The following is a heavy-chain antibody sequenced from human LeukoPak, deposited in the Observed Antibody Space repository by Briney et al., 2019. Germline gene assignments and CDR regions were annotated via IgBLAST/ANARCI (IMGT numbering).Heavy chain of an antibody. CDR2: ISGSGGST. J-gene: IGHJ4*02. V-gene: IGHV3-23*01. CDR1: GFTFSSYA. Sequence: GGSLRLSCAASGFTFSSYAMSWVRQAPGKGLEWVSAISGSGGSTYYADSVKGRFTISRDNSKNTLYLQMNSLRAEGTAVYYCAKKHSSGWFYFDYWGQGTLVTVSS. D-gene: IGHD6-19*01. CDR3: AKKHSSGWFYFDY.